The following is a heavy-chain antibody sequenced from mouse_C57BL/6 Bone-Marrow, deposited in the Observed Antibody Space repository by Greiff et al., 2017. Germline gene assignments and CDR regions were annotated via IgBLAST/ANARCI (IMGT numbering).Heavy chain of an antibody. J-gene: IGHJ1*03. Sequence: DVKLQESGPGLVKPSQSLSLTCSVTGYSITSGYYWNWIRQFPGNKLEWMGYISYDGSNNSNPSLKNRISITRDTSKNQFFLKFNSVTTEDTATYYCAREVDGSYWYFDVWGTGTTVTVSS. CDR2: ISYDGSN. CDR3: AREVDGSYWYFDV. CDR1: GYSITSGYY. D-gene: IGHD2-3*01. V-gene: IGHV3-6*01.